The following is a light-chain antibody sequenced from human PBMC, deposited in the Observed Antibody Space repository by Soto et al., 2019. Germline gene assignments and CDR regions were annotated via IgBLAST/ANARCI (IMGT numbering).Light chain of an antibody. CDR3: SSYTGSSSVV. Sequence: QSALTQPASVSGSHGQSITISCTGTSSDVGGYNYVSWFQQHPGKAPKLMIYGVSDRPSGVSDRLSGSKSGNTASLTISGLQAEDEADYYCSSYTGSSSVVFGGGTKLTVL. CDR1: SSDVGGYNY. V-gene: IGLV2-14*01. J-gene: IGLJ2*01. CDR2: GVS.